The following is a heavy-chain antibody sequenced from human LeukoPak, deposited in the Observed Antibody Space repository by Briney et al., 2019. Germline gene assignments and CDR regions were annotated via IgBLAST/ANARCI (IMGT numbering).Heavy chain of an antibody. CDR2: ISSSGTTI. CDR3: ARVWGLAVAGGEIEY. CDR1: GFIISNYA. Sequence: PGGSLRLSCSASGFIISNYAMHWVRQAPGKGLEWVSYISSSGTTIYYADSVKGRFTISRDNAKNSLYLQMNSLRDEDTAVYYCARVWGLAVAGGEIEYWGQGTLVTVSS. J-gene: IGHJ4*02. D-gene: IGHD6-13*01. V-gene: IGHV3-48*02.